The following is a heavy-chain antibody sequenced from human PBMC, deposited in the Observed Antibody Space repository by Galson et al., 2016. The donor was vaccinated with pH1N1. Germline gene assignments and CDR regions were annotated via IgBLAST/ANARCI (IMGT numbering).Heavy chain of an antibody. V-gene: IGHV4-31*03. CDR2: IYYIGST. CDR3: ARNAWDGSGLNYFDW. CDR1: GASVRSGGQY. D-gene: IGHD3-22*01. J-gene: IGHJ5*01. Sequence: TLSLTCSVSGASVRSGGQYWTWIRQVPGKGLEWIGFIYYIGSTGYNPSLKSRVSMSLDMSKKQFSLNLRSVTAADSAVYYCARNAWDGSGLNYFDWWGQGILVSVSS.